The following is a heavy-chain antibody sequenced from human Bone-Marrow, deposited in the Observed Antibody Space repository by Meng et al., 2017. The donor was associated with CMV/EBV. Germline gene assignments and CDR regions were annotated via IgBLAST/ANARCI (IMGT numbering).Heavy chain of an antibody. Sequence: GESLKISCAASEFNFNVSYMNWIRQAPGKGLQWVSHIRSSGSTKKYTDSVKGRVTISRDNAKNSLYLQMNSLRAEDTAVYYCAKGATLTTVTTYYYYGMDVWGQGTTVTVSS. J-gene: IGHJ6*02. CDR1: EFNFNVSY. CDR3: AKGATLTTVTTYYYYGMDV. V-gene: IGHV3-11*04. D-gene: IGHD4-11*01. CDR2: IRSSGSTK.